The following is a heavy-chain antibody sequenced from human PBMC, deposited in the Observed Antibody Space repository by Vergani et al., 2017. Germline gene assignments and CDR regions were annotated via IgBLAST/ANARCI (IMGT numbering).Heavy chain of an antibody. CDR1: GFTFSSYG. D-gene: IGHD3-3*01. CDR2: ISYDGSNK. CDR3: AKAWSGYHDAFDI. V-gene: IGHV3-30*18. J-gene: IGHJ3*02. Sequence: QVQLVESGGGVVQPGRSLRLSCAASGFTFSSYGMHWVRQAPGKGLEWVAVISYDGSNKYYADSVKGRFTISRDNAKNSLYLQMNSLRAEDTALYYCAKAWSGYHDAFDIWGQGTMVTVSS.